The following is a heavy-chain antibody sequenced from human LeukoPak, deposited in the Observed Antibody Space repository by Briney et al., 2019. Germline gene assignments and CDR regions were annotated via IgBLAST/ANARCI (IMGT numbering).Heavy chain of an antibody. V-gene: IGHV4-59*11. Sequence: SETLSLTCTVSGASMSTHYWSWLRQPPGKGLEWIGYLLDSWRTKDNPSLQSRVTLSADTSKNQFSLRLTSVTAADTAVYYCATIRRGSIYGYFDFWGQGILVTVYS. D-gene: IGHD5-18*01. J-gene: IGHJ4*02. CDR1: GASMSTHY. CDR2: LLDSWRT. CDR3: ATIRRGSIYGYFDF.